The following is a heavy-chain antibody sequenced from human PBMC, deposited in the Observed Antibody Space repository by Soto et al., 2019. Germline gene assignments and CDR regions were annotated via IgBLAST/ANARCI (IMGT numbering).Heavy chain of an antibody. V-gene: IGHV1-46*01. CDR3: ARDIAMIVHGWAGHAFDI. CDR1: GYTFTNYH. J-gene: IGHJ3*02. CDR2: INPSGGSV. D-gene: IGHD3-22*01. Sequence: QVQLVQSGAEVRKPGASVKVSCKASGYTFTNYHIHWVRQAPGQGLEWMAIINPSGGSVRVAQTFQGRVTMTSDTSTTTVYMELSSLRSEDTAIYYCARDIAMIVHGWAGHAFDIWGQGTMVTVSS.